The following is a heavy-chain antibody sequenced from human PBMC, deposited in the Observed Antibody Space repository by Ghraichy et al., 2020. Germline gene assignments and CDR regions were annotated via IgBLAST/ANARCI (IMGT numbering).Heavy chain of an antibody. CDR2: IYSGGST. CDR3: ARDIVAAGTSDAFDI. D-gene: IGHD6-13*01. CDR1: GFTVSSNY. V-gene: IGHV3-53*01. J-gene: IGHJ3*02. Sequence: GSLRLSCAASGFTVSSNYMSWVRQAPGKGLEWVSVIYSGGSTYYADSVKGRFTISRDNSKNTLYLQMNSPRAEDTAVYYCARDIVAAGTSDAFDIWGQGTMVTVSS.